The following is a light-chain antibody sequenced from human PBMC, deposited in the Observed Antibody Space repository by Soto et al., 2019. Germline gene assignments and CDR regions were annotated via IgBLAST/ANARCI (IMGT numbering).Light chain of an antibody. Sequence: LTQPPPASGTPRQRVTISCSGSSSNFGSNTVNWYQQLPGTAPKLLIYSNNQRPSGVPDRFSGSKSGTSASLAISGLQSEDEADYYCAAWDDSLNGFYVFGTGTKVTVL. J-gene: IGLJ1*01. V-gene: IGLV1-44*01. CDR1: SSNFGSNT. CDR2: SNN. CDR3: AAWDDSLNGFYV.